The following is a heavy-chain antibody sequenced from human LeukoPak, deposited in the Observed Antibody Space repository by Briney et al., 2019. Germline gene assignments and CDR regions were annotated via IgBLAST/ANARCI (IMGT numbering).Heavy chain of an antibody. CDR1: GFSFRCYW. D-gene: IGHD3-10*01. Sequence: GGSLRLSCAASGFSFRCYWMSWVRQAPGKGLEWVANIKQDGSEKYYVDSVKGRFTISRDNDKNSLYLQMNSLRAEDTAVYYCARGITMVRGHYYGMDVWGKGTTVTVSS. CDR2: IKQDGSEK. V-gene: IGHV3-7*03. CDR3: ARGITMVRGHYYGMDV. J-gene: IGHJ6*04.